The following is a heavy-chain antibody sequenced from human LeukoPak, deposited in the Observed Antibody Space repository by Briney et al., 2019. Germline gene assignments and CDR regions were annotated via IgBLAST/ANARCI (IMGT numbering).Heavy chain of an antibody. CDR2: IYYSGST. CDR1: YYSISSSGYY. CDR3: ARDLQHYYDSGGYYPY. V-gene: IGHV4-39*07. Sequence: PSETLSLTCTVSYYSISSSGYYWGWIRQPPGKGLEWIGNIYYSGSTYYNPSLKSRVTISVDTSKNQFSLKLSSVTAADTAMYYCARDLQHYYDSGGYYPYWGQGTLVTVSS. J-gene: IGHJ4*02. D-gene: IGHD3-22*01.